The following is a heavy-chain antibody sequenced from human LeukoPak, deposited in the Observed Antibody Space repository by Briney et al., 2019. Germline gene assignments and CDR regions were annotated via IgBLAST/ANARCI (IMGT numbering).Heavy chain of an antibody. CDR2: IYYSGST. J-gene: IGHJ4*02. Sequence: SETLSRTCTVSGGSISSYSWSWIRQPPGKGLEWIGYIYYSGSTSSNPSLRSRLTISGDTSKNQFSLQLNSMTPEDTAVYYCVRGGPVAGLNYWGRGTLVTVSS. V-gene: IGHV4-59*12. CDR3: VRGGPVAGLNY. D-gene: IGHD6-19*01. CDR1: GGSISSYS.